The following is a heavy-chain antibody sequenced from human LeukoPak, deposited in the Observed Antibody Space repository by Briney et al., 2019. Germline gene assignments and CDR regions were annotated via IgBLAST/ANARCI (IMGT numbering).Heavy chain of an antibody. J-gene: IGHJ4*02. D-gene: IGHD1-26*01. CDR1: AFSLKDYN. CDR3: VRDRGTYRPIDY. Sequence: GASLRTSSAASAFSLKDYNINWVRHAPGKGLGWGSSISYTGTYIYYADSVKGRFTVSRDNAQNSVYLQMSSLRVEDTAIYYCVRDRGTYRPIDYWGQGTLVTVSS. V-gene: IGHV3-21*04. CDR2: ISYTGTYI.